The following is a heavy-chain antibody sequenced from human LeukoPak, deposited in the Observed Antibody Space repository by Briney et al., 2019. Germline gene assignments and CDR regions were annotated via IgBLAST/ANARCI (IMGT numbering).Heavy chain of an antibody. J-gene: IGHJ5*02. D-gene: IGHD6-13*01. CDR2: IYTSGST. V-gene: IGHV4-4*07. Sequence: PSETLSLTCTVSCGSISSYYWSWIRQPAGKGLEWIGRIYTSGSTNYNPSLKSRVTMSVDTSKNQFSLKLSSVTAADTAVYYCARGTYSSSAETFDPWGQGTLVTVSS. CDR3: ARGTYSSSAETFDP. CDR1: CGSISSYY.